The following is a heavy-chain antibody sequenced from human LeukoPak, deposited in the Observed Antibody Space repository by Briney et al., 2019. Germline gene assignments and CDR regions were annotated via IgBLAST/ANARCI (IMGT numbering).Heavy chain of an antibody. Sequence: PSETLSLTCAVSGGSISSSNWWSWVRQPPGKGPEWIGEIYHSGSTNYNPSLKSRVTISVDKSKNQFSLKLSSVTAADTAVYYCARGNAMVHDAFDIWGQGTMVTVSS. CDR1: GGSISSSNW. CDR2: IYHSGST. V-gene: IGHV4-4*02. D-gene: IGHD3-10*01. J-gene: IGHJ3*02. CDR3: ARGNAMVHDAFDI.